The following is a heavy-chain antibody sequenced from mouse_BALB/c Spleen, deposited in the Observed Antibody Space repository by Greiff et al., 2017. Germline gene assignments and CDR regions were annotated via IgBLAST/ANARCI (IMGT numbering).Heavy chain of an antibody. V-gene: IGHV5-4*02. CDR3: ARGYYGFAY. CDR2: ISDGGSYT. CDR1: GFTFSDYY. Sequence: EVKVVESGGGLVKPGGSLKLSCAASGFTFSDYYMYWVRQTPEKRLEWVATISDGGSYTYYPDSVKGRFTISRDHAKNNLYLQMSSLKSEDTAMYYCARGYYGFAYWGQGTLVTVSA. D-gene: IGHD1-1*02. J-gene: IGHJ3*01.